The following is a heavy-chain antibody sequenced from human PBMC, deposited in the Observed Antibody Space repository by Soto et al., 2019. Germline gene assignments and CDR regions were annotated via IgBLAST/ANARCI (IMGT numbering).Heavy chain of an antibody. D-gene: IGHD6-13*01. Sequence: GGSLRLSCAASGFTFRSFTMNWVRQAPGKGLEWVSTISSNSAYIYYTDALRGRFTISRDNAKNSLHLQMNSLRAEDTAVYYCTRDSSRDSSARGWFDPWGPGTLVTVSS. CDR2: ISSNSAYI. CDR1: GFTFRSFT. V-gene: IGHV3-21*01. J-gene: IGHJ5*02. CDR3: TRDSSRDSSARGWFDP.